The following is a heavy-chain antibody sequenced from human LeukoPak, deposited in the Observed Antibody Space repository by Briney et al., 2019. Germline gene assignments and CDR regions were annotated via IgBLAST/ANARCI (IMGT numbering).Heavy chain of an antibody. J-gene: IGHJ4*02. CDR1: GFTFSNYA. CDR3: VRGLDYNVAWVY. Sequence: GGSLRLSCAASGFTFSNYAVAWVRQAPEKGLEWVSVISNRGSTIYYADSVKGRFSISRDNAKNSLYLQMNSLRAEDTAVYYCVRGLDYNVAWVYWGQGTLVTVSS. CDR2: ISNRGSTI. V-gene: IGHV3-48*03. D-gene: IGHD3-10*01.